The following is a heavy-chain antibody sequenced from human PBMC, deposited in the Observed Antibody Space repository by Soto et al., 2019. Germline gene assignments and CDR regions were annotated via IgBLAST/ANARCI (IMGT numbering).Heavy chain of an antibody. J-gene: IGHJ4*02. CDR1: GLTFSTLG. Sequence: QVQLVESGGGLSSPGKSLRLSWEASGLTFSTLGFNWVAQALAKGREGVALISYDGGRKYYGDSVKGRFIISRDNSHNTVSLQMNSLRADDTAVYFCAKEQLAMTVVVADYFDSWGQGTLVTVSS. D-gene: IGHD3-22*01. V-gene: IGHV3-30*18. CDR2: ISYDGGRK. CDR3: AKEQLAMTVVVADYFDS.